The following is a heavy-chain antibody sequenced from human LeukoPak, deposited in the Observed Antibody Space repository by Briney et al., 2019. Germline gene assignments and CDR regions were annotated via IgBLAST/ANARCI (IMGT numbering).Heavy chain of an antibody. J-gene: IGHJ4*02. CDR2: ISGSGVST. CDR1: GFTFSSYA. CDR3: AKASYGDYGNGLSRAH. V-gene: IGHV3-23*01. D-gene: IGHD4-17*01. Sequence: PGGSLRLSCAASGFTFSSYAMSWVRQAPGKGLEWVSAISGSGVSTYYADSVEGRFTISRDNSKNTLYLQMNSLRAEDTAVYYCAKASYGDYGNGLSRAHWGQGTLVTVSS.